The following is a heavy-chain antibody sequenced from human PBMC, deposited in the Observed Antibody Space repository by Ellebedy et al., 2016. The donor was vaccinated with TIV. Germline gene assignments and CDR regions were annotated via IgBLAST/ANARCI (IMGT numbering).Heavy chain of an antibody. CDR3: ARVKEGQQLVRGSYFQH. CDR1: GFTFISSS. Sequence: PGGSLRLSCAASGFTFISSSMNWVRQAPGQGLEWVSYISSSSSTIYYADSVKGRFTISRDNAKNSLYLQMNSLRDEDTAVYYCARVKEGQQLVRGSYFQHWGQGTLVTVSA. CDR2: ISSSSSTI. V-gene: IGHV3-48*02. D-gene: IGHD6-13*01. J-gene: IGHJ1*01.